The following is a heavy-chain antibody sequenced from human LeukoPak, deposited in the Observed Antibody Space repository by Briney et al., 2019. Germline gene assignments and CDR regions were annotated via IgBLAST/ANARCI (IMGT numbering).Heavy chain of an antibody. Sequence: SETLSLTCTVSGGSISSGSYYWSWIRQPAGKGLEWIGRIYTSGSTNYNPSLKTPVTISVDTSKTQSSLTLSSVTAADTAVYYCARVGILLWFGELFPNWFDPWGQGTLVTVSS. V-gene: IGHV4-61*02. CDR1: GGSISSGSYY. CDR2: IYTSGST. J-gene: IGHJ5*02. D-gene: IGHD3-10*01. CDR3: ARVGILLWFGELFPNWFDP.